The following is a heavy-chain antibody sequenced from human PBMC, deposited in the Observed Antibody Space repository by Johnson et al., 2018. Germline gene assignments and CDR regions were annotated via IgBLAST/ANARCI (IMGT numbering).Heavy chain of an antibody. CDR3: AKDPSGNYYYGLDV. J-gene: IGHJ6*02. D-gene: IGHD3-10*01. V-gene: IGHV3-43*01. CDR2: ISWDGAST. CDR1: GFTFEDYT. Sequence: LVQSGGVVVEPRGSLRLWCEASGFTFEDYTLHWVRQATGKGLEWVSLISWDGASTYYADSVKGRFTISRDNSKNSLYRQMNSLRTEETALYYCAKDPSGNYYYGLDVWGHRTTVTVSS.